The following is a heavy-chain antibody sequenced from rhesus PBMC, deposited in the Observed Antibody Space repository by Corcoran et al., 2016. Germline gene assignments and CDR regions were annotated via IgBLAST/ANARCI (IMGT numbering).Heavy chain of an antibody. CDR3: ARVPYGSSYNNRFDV. Sequence: EVQLVESGGGLVQPGGSLRLSCAASGFTFSSSGMPWVRQAPGKGVAVMWYDGTKKYYADSVKDRFTISRDNSKNMLYLQLNNLKLEDTAVYYCARVPYGSSYNNRFDVWGPGVLVTVSS. J-gene: IGHJ5-1*01. V-gene: IGHV3-54*02. CDR2: MWYDGTKK. CDR1: GFTFSSSG. D-gene: IGHD4-29*01.